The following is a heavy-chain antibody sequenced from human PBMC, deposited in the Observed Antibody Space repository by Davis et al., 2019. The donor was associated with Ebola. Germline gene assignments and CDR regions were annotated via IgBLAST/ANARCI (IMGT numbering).Heavy chain of an antibody. CDR1: GIAINTYA. CDR2: ISGTGINT. D-gene: IGHD6-25*01. V-gene: IGHV3-23*01. Sequence: PGGSLRLSCVVSGIAINTYAMSWVRQSPERGLEWVSVISGTGINTYYGDSVKGRFTVSRDNSKNTLYLQMHNLKAEDTAVYYCAKGLRNSGAYDQYYYGLDVWGRGTRVTVSS. CDR3: AKGLRNSGAYDQYYYGLDV. J-gene: IGHJ6*02.